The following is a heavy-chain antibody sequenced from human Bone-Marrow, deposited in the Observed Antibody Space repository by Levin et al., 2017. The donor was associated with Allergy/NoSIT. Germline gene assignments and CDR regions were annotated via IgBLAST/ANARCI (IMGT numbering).Heavy chain of an antibody. V-gene: IGHV4-39*01. Sequence: SETLSLTCTVSGGSISSSSYYWGWIRQPPGQGLEWIGSIYYSGSTYYNPSLKSRVTISVDTSKNQFSLKLSSVTAADTAVYYCASCFYGPECAFDIWGQGTMVTVSS. J-gene: IGHJ3*02. CDR3: ASCFYGPECAFDI. CDR1: GGSISSSSYY. CDR2: IYYSGST. D-gene: IGHD2/OR15-2a*01.